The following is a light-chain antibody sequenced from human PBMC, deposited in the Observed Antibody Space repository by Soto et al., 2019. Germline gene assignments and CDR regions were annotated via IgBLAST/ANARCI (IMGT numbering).Light chain of an antibody. J-gene: IGLJ2*01. CDR1: SSDVGGYNY. V-gene: IGLV2-8*01. CDR3: SSFAGNNNLV. CDR2: EVS. Sequence: QSALTQPPSASGSPGQSVTISCTGTSSDVGGYNYVSWYRQHPGKAPKLMISEVSKRPSGVPDRFSGSKSGNTASLTVSGLQPEDEADYYCSSFAGNNNLVFGGGTKLTVL.